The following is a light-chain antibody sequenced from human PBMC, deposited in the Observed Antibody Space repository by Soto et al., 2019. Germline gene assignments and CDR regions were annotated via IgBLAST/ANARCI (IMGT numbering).Light chain of an antibody. CDR3: QQSYGTMRT. V-gene: IGKV1-39*01. Sequence: DIQMTQSPSSLSASLGDRVTITCRASQGISNNLNWYQQKPGKAPNLLIYGASSLQSGVPSRFSGSRSGTEFTLTISSLQPEDLATYYCQQSYGTMRTFGQGTKVEIK. J-gene: IGKJ2*01. CDR1: QGISNN. CDR2: GAS.